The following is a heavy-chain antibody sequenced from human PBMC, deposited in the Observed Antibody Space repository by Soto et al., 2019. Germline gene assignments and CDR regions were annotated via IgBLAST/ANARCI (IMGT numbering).Heavy chain of an antibody. CDR2: INHSGST. CDR3: ASTYYYDSSGYRTSDAFDI. Sequence: SETLSLTCAVYGGSFSGYCWSWIRQPPGKGLEWIGEINHSGSTNYNPSLKSRVTISVDTSKNQFSLKLRSVTAADTAVYYCASTYYYDSSGYRTSDAFDIWGQGTMVTVSS. CDR1: GGSFSGYC. V-gene: IGHV4-34*01. J-gene: IGHJ3*02. D-gene: IGHD3-22*01.